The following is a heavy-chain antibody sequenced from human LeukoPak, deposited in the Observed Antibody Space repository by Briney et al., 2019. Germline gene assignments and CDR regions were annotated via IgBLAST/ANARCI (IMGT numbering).Heavy chain of an antibody. J-gene: IGHJ4*02. CDR1: GFSFGSFT. CDR3: AKWFAGFGELFDY. Sequence: GGSLGLSCAASGFSFGSFTMSWVRQAPGKGLEWVSAISGSGGSTYYADSVKGRFTISRDNSKNTPYLQMNSLRVEDTAVYYCAKWFAGFGELFDYWGQGTLVTVSS. D-gene: IGHD3-10*01. CDR2: ISGSGGST. V-gene: IGHV3-23*01.